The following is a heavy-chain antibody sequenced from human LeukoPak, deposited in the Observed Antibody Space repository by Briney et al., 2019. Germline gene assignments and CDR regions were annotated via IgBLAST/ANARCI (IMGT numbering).Heavy chain of an antibody. V-gene: IGHV3-23*01. CDR2: ISTNGGRT. CDR3: AKGRNGDNVAEAADI. Sequence: GGSLRLSCAASGFTFNTYAVNWVRQVPGKGLEWVSAISTNGGRTYYADSVKGRFTISRDNSKNTLYLQMNGLRGEDTAVYYCAKGRNGDNVAEAADIWGQGTMVTVSS. J-gene: IGHJ3*02. D-gene: IGHD4-17*01. CDR1: GFTFNTYA.